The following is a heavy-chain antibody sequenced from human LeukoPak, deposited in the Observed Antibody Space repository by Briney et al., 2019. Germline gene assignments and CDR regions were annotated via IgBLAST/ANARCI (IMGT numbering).Heavy chain of an antibody. J-gene: IGHJ4*02. CDR3: AKDQNSGCFDY. V-gene: IGHV3-7*03. Sequence: GGSLRLSCAASGFTFSSYWMSWVRQAPGKGLEWVANIKQDGSEKYYVDSVKGRFTISRDNAKNSLYLQMNSLRAEDTAVYYCAKDQNSGCFDYWGQGTLVTVSS. D-gene: IGHD6-19*01. CDR2: IKQDGSEK. CDR1: GFTFSSYW.